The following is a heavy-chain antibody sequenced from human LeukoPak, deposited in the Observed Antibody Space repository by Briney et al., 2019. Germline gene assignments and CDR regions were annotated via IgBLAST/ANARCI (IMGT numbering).Heavy chain of an antibody. CDR1: GGSISGYH. CDR3: ARRDYSGILPYAFDV. J-gene: IGHJ3*01. Sequence: PSETLSLTCVASGGSISGYHWGWIRQPPGKGLEWIGYISYTGITRDNPSPRSRVFMSVDTSKNQFSLRLSSVTAADTAVYFCARRDYSGILPYAFDVWGQGTLVAVSS. D-gene: IGHD4-23*01. CDR2: ISYTGIT. V-gene: IGHV4-59*08.